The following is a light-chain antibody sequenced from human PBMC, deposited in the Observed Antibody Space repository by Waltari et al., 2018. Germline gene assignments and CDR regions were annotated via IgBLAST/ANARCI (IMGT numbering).Light chain of an antibody. CDR2: HYD. CDR1: RYNIGNNP. CDR3: ATWDDSLSGPV. J-gene: IGLJ2*01. V-gene: IGLV1-36*01. Sequence: QSVLTPPPAVSEAPRQRVTIACSGSRYNIGNNPVNWYPPLPGMAPRLLIYHYDPLPSGVSDRFSGSRSGTSASLAISGLQSDDEADYYCATWDDSLSGPVFGGGTKLTVL.